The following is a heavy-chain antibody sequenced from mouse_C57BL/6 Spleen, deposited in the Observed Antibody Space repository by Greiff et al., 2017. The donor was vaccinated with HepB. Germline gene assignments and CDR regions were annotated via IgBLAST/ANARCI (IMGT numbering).Heavy chain of an antibody. D-gene: IGHD2-4*01. CDR1: GYSFTDYN. CDR3: ARGRLRRWDFDD. J-gene: IGHJ2*01. CDR2: INPNYGTT. Sequence: VQLKESGPELVKPGASVKISCTASGYSFTDYNMNWVKQSNGKSLEWIGVINPNYGTTNYNQKFKGKATLTVDQSSSTAYLQLNSLTSEDSAVYYCARGRLRRWDFDDWGQGTTLTVSS. V-gene: IGHV1-39*01.